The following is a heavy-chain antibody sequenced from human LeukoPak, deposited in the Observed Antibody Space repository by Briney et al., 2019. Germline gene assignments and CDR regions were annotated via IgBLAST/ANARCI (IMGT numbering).Heavy chain of an antibody. J-gene: IGHJ4*02. V-gene: IGHV1-69*05. Sequence: SVKVSCKASGGTFSSYAISWVRQAPGQGLEWMGGIIPIFGTANYAQKFQGRVTITTDESTSTAYMELSSLRSEDTAVCYCARERYDSSGCYFDYWGQGTLVTVSS. CDR3: ARERYDSSGCYFDY. CDR1: GGTFSSYA. CDR2: IIPIFGTA. D-gene: IGHD3-22*01.